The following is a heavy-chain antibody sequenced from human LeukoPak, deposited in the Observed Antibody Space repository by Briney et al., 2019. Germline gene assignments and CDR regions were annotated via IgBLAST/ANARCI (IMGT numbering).Heavy chain of an antibody. CDR3: ATESGKVDTAKGTVFDY. J-gene: IGHJ4*02. CDR1: GYTFTGYY. CDR2: IIPILGIA. Sequence: GASVKVSCKASGYTFTGYYMHWVRQAPGQGLEWMGRIIPILGIANYAQKFQGRVTITADKSTSTAYMELSSLRSEDTAVYYCATESGKVDTAKGTVFDYWGQGTLVTVSS. V-gene: IGHV1-69*02. D-gene: IGHD5-18*01.